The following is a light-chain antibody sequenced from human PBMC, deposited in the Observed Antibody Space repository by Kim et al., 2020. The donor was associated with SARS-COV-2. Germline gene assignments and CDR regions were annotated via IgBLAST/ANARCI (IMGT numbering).Light chain of an antibody. J-gene: IGLJ1*01. Sequence: QSALTQPASVSASPGQSITISCTGRSSDVDDYNYVSWYQQHPGKAPKLIIYDVSNRPSGVSGRFSGSKSGNTASLTISGLQAEDEADYYCASDTNSGTSYVFGSGTKVTVL. V-gene: IGLV2-14*03. CDR2: DVS. CDR3: ASDTNSGTSYV. CDR1: SSDVDDYNY.